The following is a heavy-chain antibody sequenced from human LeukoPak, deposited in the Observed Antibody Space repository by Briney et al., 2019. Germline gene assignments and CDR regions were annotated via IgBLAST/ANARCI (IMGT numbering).Heavy chain of an antibody. V-gene: IGHV5-51*01. Sequence: KPGESLKISCQGSGYSFTSYWIGWVRQMPGKGLEWMGIIYPGDSDTRYSPSFQGQVTISADKSISTAYLQWSSLKASDTAMYYCARLTGGYSSGWSGGEYWGQGTLVTVSS. CDR3: ARLTGGYSSGWSGGEY. CDR2: IYPGDSDT. J-gene: IGHJ4*02. D-gene: IGHD6-19*01. CDR1: GYSFTSYW.